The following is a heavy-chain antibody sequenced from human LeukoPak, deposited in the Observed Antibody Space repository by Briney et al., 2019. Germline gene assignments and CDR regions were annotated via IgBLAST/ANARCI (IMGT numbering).Heavy chain of an antibody. Sequence: GGSLRLSCAASGFTVSSNYMSWVRQAPGKGLEWVSVIYSGGSTYYADSVKGRFTISRDNSKNTLYLQMNSLRAEDTAVYYCARVFTTYYYDSSGYPLDYWGQGTLVTVSS. CDR1: GFTVSSNY. V-gene: IGHV3-66*01. CDR3: ARVFTTYYYDSSGYPLDY. CDR2: IYSGGST. J-gene: IGHJ4*02. D-gene: IGHD3-22*01.